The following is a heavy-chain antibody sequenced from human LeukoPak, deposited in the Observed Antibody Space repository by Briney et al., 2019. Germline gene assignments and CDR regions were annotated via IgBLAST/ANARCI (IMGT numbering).Heavy chain of an antibody. J-gene: IGHJ3*02. CDR2: ISAYNGNT. CDR3: VREVSTRGDDAFDI. CDR1: GYTFTSYG. D-gene: IGHD3-16*01. V-gene: IGHV1-18*01. Sequence: ASVKVSCKASGYTFTSYGISWVRQAPGQGLEWMGWISAYNGNTNYAQKLQGRVTMTRDTSISTAYMELSRLRSDDTAVYFCVREVSTRGDDAFDIWGQGTMVTVSS.